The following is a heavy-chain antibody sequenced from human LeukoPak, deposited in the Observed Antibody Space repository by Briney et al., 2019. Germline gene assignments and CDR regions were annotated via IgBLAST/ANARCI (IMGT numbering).Heavy chain of an antibody. Sequence: GGSLRLSCAASGFTFSSYAITWVRQAPGKGLEWVSAISSNGAKTYYADSVKGRFTISRDNAKNSLYLQMNSLRAEDTAVYYCARDLDSGWYFDYWGQGTLVTVSS. V-gene: IGHV3-21*01. CDR1: GFTFSSYA. D-gene: IGHD6-19*01. CDR3: ARDLDSGWYFDY. J-gene: IGHJ4*02. CDR2: ISSNGAKT.